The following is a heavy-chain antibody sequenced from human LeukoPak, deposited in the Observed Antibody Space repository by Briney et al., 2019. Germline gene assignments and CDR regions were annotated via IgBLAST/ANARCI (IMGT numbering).Heavy chain of an antibody. Sequence: GGSLRLSCAVSGFTFSSYAMHWVRQAPGKELEWVSAVSGSGGSTYYVDSVKGRFTISRDNSKNTLYLQFNSLRAEDTAVYYCAKGLDADYYYGMDVWGQGTTVTVSS. V-gene: IGHV3-23*01. J-gene: IGHJ6*02. CDR3: AKGLDADYYYGMDV. CDR1: GFTFSSYA. CDR2: VSGSGGST.